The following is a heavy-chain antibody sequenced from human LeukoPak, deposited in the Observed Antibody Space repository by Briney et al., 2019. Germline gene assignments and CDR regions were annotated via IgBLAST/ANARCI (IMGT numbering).Heavy chain of an antibody. Sequence: GESLKISCKGSGYSFTSYWIGWVRQMPGKGLEWMGIIYPGDPDTRYSPSFQGQVTISADKSISTAYLQWSSLKASDTAMYYCARHISGRYYYYYGMDVWGQGTTVTVSS. J-gene: IGHJ6*02. D-gene: IGHD1-26*01. CDR3: ARHISGRYYYYYGMDV. CDR2: IYPGDPDT. CDR1: GYSFTSYW. V-gene: IGHV5-51*01.